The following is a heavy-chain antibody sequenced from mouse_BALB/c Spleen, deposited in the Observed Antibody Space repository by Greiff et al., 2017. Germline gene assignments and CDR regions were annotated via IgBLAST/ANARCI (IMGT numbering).Heavy chain of an antibody. CDR2: ILPGSGST. D-gene: IGHD1-1*01. Sequence: QVQLQQSGAELMKPGASVKISCKATGYTFSSYWIEWVKQRPGHGLEWIGEILPGSGSTNYNEKFKGKATFTADTSSNTAYMQLSSLTSEDSAVYYWSRGNTHYYGSSFDYWGQGTTLTVSS. J-gene: IGHJ2*01. CDR1: GYTFSSYW. CDR3: SRGNTHYYGSSFDY. V-gene: IGHV1-9*01.